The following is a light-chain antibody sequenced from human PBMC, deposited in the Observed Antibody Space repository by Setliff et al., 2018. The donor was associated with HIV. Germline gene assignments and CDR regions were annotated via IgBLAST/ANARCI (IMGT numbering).Light chain of an antibody. CDR3: CSYAGSAYV. Sequence: QSVLTQPAFVSGSPGQSITISCTGTSSDVGGYNYVSWYQQHPGKAPKLMIYDVTKRPSGVPDRFSGSKSGNTASLTISGLQAEDEADYYCCSYAGSAYVFGTGTKVTVL. J-gene: IGLJ1*01. CDR2: DVT. CDR1: SSDVGGYNY. V-gene: IGLV2-11*01.